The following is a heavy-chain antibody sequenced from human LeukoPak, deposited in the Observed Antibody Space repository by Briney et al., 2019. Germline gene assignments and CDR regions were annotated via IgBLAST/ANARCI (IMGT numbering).Heavy chain of an antibody. Sequence: GGSLRLSCAASGFTFSSYSMNWVRRAPGKGLEWVSSISSSSSYIYYADSVKGRFTISRDNAKNSLYLQMNSLRAEDTAVYYCAREQMGVDYGDYARQAFDIWGQGTMVTVSS. V-gene: IGHV3-21*01. CDR3: AREQMGVDYGDYARQAFDI. D-gene: IGHD4-17*01. J-gene: IGHJ3*02. CDR2: ISSSSSYI. CDR1: GFTFSSYS.